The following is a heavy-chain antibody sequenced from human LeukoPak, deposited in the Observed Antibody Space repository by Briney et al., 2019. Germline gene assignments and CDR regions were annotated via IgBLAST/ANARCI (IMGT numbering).Heavy chain of an antibody. J-gene: IGHJ4*02. CDR2: INPNSGGT. CDR1: GYTFTGYY. Sequence: ASVKVSCKVSGYTFTGYYMHWVRQAPGQGLEWMGWINPNSGGTNYAQKFQGRVTITADESTSTAYMELSSLRSEDTAVYYCARDYSQTSVEWGQGTLVTVSS. V-gene: IGHV1-2*02. CDR3: ARDYSQTSVE. D-gene: IGHD6-19*01.